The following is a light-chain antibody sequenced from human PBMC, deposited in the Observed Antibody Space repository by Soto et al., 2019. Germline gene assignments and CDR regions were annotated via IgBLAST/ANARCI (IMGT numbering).Light chain of an antibody. Sequence: EIVLTQSPGTLSLSPGERATLSCRASQSVSSSYLAWYQQKPGQAPRLLIYGASSRATGIPDRFSGSGSGNDFTITSSRLEPEDFAVYYCQQYGSSPPTFGQGTKVEIK. J-gene: IGKJ1*01. CDR2: GAS. V-gene: IGKV3-20*01. CDR3: QQYGSSPPT. CDR1: QSVSSSY.